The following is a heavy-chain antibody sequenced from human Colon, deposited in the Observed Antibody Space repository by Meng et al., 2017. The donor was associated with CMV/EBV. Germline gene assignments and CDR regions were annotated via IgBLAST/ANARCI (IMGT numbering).Heavy chain of an antibody. V-gene: IGHV3-30-3*01. J-gene: IGHJ4*02. CDR2: ISYDGTHK. CDR1: GFSFNRHA. D-gene: IGHD3-10*01. CDR3: ARDSGTGSYVFHFDH. Sequence: SWSASGFSFNRHALHWVRQGPGKGLEWVAMISYDGTHKAFTASVKGRFTISRDNSRDTVYLQMNNLRPEDAATYFCARDSGTGSYVFHFDHWGLGAQVTVSS.